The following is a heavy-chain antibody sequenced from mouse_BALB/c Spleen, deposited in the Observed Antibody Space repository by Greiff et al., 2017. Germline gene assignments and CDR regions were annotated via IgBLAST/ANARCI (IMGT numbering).Heavy chain of an antibody. D-gene: IGHD1-1*01. V-gene: IGHV14-3*02. J-gene: IGHJ2*01. CDR1: GFNIKDTY. CDR2: IDPANGNT. Sequence: VQLQQSGAELVKPGASVKLSCTASGFNIKDTYMHWVKQRPEQGLEWIGRIDPANGNTKYDPKFQGKATITADTSSNTAYLQLSSLTSEDTAVYYCAREDYYGSSYEDYWGQGTTLTVSS. CDR3: AREDYYGSSYEDY.